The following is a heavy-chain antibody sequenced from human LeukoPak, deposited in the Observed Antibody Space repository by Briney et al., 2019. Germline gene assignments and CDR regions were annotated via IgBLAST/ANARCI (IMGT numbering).Heavy chain of an antibody. Sequence: TSETLSLTCTVSGGSISSSYYWGWIRQPPGKGLEWIGSIYFSGTTYYNPSLQSRVTISVDTAKNQFSLKVTSVTAADTAAYYCARDAHCTGVSCYSPYNWFDPWGQGTLVTVSS. CDR1: GGSISSSYY. V-gene: IGHV4-39*07. D-gene: IGHD2-15*01. CDR3: ARDAHCTGVSCYSPYNWFDP. CDR2: IYFSGTT. J-gene: IGHJ5*02.